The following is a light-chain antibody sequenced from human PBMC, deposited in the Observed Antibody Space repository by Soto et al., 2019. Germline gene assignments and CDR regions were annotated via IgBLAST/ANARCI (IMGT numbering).Light chain of an antibody. CDR1: SSDVGGYNY. Sequence: QSVLTQPASVSGSPGQSITISCTGTSSDVGGYNYVSWYQHHPGKAPELMISEVSNRPSGVSHRFSGSKSGNTASLTISGLQTEDEGDYYCSSYTSSSTRVFGTGTKVTV. CDR2: EVS. CDR3: SSYTSSSTRV. J-gene: IGLJ1*01. V-gene: IGLV2-14*01.